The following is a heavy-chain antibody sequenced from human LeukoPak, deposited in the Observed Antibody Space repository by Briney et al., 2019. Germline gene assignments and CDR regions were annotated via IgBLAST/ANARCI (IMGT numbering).Heavy chain of an antibody. Sequence: GGSLRLSCAASGFTFTRYWMSWARQAPGERLEWVANIKQDGSEKYSVDSVKGRFTVSRDNAKNSLYLQMNSLRAEDTAVYYCARINNDYGDYDYYYGMDVWGQGTTVTVSS. CDR2: IKQDGSEK. J-gene: IGHJ6*02. V-gene: IGHV3-7*01. D-gene: IGHD4-17*01. CDR3: ARINNDYGDYDYYYGMDV. CDR1: GFTFTRYW.